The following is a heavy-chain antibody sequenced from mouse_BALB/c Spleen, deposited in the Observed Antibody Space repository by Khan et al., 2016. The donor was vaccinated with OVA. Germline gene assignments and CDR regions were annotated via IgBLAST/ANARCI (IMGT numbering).Heavy chain of an antibody. V-gene: IGHV1-4*01. J-gene: IGHJ3*01. CDR1: GYTFTTYT. CDR3: VREGAYYRSDGWFAY. Sequence: VQLQESGAELARPGASVKMSCKASGYTFTTYTIHRVKQRPGQGLEWIGYIIPSNDYTNYNQKFKDRATLTADKSSSTAYMQLSSLTSEDSAVYYCVREGAYYRSDGWFAYWGQGTLVTVSA. CDR2: IIPSNDYT. D-gene: IGHD2-14*01.